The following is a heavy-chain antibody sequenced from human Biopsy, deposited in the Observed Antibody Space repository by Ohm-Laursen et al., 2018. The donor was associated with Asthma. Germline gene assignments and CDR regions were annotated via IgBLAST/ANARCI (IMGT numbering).Heavy chain of an antibody. CDR3: SRDTLGYYFDI. CDR2: ISNNGGRT. J-gene: IGHJ4*02. D-gene: IGHD6-13*01. V-gene: IGHV3-64*04. CDR1: GFTFSSYD. Sequence: SLRLSCAASGFTFSSYDMHWVRQAPGKGLEYVSGISNNGGRTNYGDSVKGRFTISRDNSKNMLFLQMNSLRAEDTAVYYCSRDTLGYYFDIWGQGTQVTVSS.